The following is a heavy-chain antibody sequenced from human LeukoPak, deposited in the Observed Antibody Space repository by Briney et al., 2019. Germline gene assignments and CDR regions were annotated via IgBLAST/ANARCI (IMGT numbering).Heavy chain of an antibody. J-gene: IGHJ3*02. CDR3: ASHTGAGVAFRPFHI. V-gene: IGHV3-7*01. D-gene: IGHD2-8*01. CDR1: GFIFKKYW. CDR2: IKEDGSET. Sequence: PGESLRLSCAASGFIFKKYWMNWVRQVPGKGLECLANIKEDGSETYYADSVEGRFTISRDNPKNSLYLQMNSLRAEDTALYYCASHTGAGVAFRPFHIWGQGTMVTVSS.